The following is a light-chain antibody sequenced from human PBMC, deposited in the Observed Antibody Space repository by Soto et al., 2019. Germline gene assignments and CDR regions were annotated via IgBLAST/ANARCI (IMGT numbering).Light chain of an antibody. CDR2: EVS. CDR3: CSFAGSGILGV. V-gene: IGLV2-23*02. CDR1: SSDVGEYYL. J-gene: IGLJ1*01. Sequence: QSALTQPASVSGSPGQSITISCTGTSSDVGEYYLVSWYQQYPGEAPKLLISEVSKRPSGVSSRFAASKSGNTASLTISGLRAADEADYYCCSFAGSGILGVFETGTKLTVL.